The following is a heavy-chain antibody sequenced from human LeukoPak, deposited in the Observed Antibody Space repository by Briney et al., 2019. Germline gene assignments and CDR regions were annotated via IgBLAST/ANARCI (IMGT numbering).Heavy chain of an antibody. J-gene: IGHJ5*02. CDR3: ARDAFRYSSSWYYNWFDP. D-gene: IGHD6-13*01. CDR1: GYTFTGYY. CDR2: INPNSGGT. Sequence: ASVKVSCKASGYTFTGYYMHWVRQAPGQGLEWMGWINPNSGGTNYAQKFQGRVTMTRDTSISTAYMELSRLRSDDTAVYCCARDAFRYSSSWYYNWFDPWGQGTLVTVSS. V-gene: IGHV1-2*02.